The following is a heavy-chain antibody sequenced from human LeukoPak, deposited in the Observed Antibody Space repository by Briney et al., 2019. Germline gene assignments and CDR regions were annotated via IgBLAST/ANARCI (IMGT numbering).Heavy chain of an antibody. CDR1: GFTLSDFG. J-gene: IGHJ4*02. Sequence: GGSLRLSCAVSGFTLSDFGMNRVRQAPGKGLQWVSYISSNSRTVDYADSVKGRFTISRDNAKNSLYLQMNTLRAEDTAVYYCARGGASRPDYWGRGTLVSVSS. D-gene: IGHD6-6*01. CDR2: ISSNSRTV. V-gene: IGHV3-48*01. CDR3: ARGGASRPDY.